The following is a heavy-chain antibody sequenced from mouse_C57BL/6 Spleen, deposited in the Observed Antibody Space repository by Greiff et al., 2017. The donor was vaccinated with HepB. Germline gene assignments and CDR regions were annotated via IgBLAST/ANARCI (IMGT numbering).Heavy chain of an antibody. V-gene: IGHV1-76*01. Sequence: QQSCKASGYTFTDYYINWVKQRPGQGLEWIARIYPGSGNTYYNEKFKGKATLTAEKSSSTAYMQLSSLTSEDSAVYFCARSGLKDYFDYWGQGTTLTVSS. J-gene: IGHJ2*01. D-gene: IGHD1-3*01. CDR1: GYTFTDYY. CDR3: ARSGLKDYFDY. CDR2: IYPGSGNT.